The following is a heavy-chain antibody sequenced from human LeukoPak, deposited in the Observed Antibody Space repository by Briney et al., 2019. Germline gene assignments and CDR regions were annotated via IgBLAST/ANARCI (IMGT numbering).Heavy chain of an antibody. J-gene: IGHJ3*02. CDR1: GFSFRTYG. Sequence: PGGSLRLSCAASGFSFRTYGMDWVRHAPGKGLEGVEGISYDGSNKDYDDSVKGRFTISRANSKNTLDLQMNSLRAEDTAVYYCAKPRGGDSWAFDIWGQGTMVTVFS. V-gene: IGHV3-30*18. CDR3: AKPRGGDSWAFDI. CDR2: ISYDGSNK. D-gene: IGHD2-21*02.